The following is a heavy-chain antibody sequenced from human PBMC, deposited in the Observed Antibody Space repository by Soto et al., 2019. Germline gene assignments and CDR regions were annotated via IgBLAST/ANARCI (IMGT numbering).Heavy chain of an antibody. V-gene: IGHV2-5*02. J-gene: IGHJ4*02. Sequence: QITLKESGPTLVKPTQTLTLTCTFSGFSLYTGGVGVAWIRQPPGKALEWLALIYWDDDKRYSPSLKSRLTITKDTSKRQVVLTMPNMDPVDTATYYCAHTDSRSALAMDYWGQGTLVTVSS. D-gene: IGHD2-15*01. CDR1: GFSLYTGGVG. CDR2: IYWDDDK. CDR3: AHTDSRSALAMDY.